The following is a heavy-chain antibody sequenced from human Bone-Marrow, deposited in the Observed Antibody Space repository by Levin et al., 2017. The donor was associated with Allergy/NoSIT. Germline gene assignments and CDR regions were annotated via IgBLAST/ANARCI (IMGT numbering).Heavy chain of an antibody. CDR1: GDSISISY. V-gene: IGHV4-59*01. Sequence: SETLSLTCTVSGDSISISYWGWIRQPPGKGLEWMGYLSDRGSPNYNPSLKSRVVISLDTSKNQFFLNLSSVTAADTAVYYCARRRAYGSGSYYNEYYFDYWGQGILVTVSS. CDR2: LSDRGSP. J-gene: IGHJ4*02. CDR3: ARRRAYGSGSYYNEYYFDY. D-gene: IGHD3-10*01.